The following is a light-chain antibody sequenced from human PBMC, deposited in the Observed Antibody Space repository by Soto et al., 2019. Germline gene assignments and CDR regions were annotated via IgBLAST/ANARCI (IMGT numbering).Light chain of an antibody. V-gene: IGKV3-15*01. J-gene: IGKJ5*01. CDR2: AAS. CDR3: QQYGSSQIT. CDR1: QSVSNK. Sequence: EIVMRQSPATLSVSPGERATLSCRASQSVSNKLVWYQQKPGQAPRLLIYAASTRATGIPARFSGSGSETEFTLTISRLEPEDFAVYYCQQYGSSQITFGQGTRLEIK.